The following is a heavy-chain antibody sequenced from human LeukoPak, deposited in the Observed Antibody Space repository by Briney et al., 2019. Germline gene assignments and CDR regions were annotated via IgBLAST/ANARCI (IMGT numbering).Heavy chain of an antibody. Sequence: GGSLRLSCAASGFTFSSYAMSWVRQAPGKGLEWVAVISYDGSNKYYADSVKGRFTISRDNSKNTLYLQMNSLRAEDTAVYYCAKGDNWNDRDYYFDYWGQGTLVTVSS. CDR1: GFTFSSYA. D-gene: IGHD1-1*01. J-gene: IGHJ4*02. CDR2: ISYDGSNK. V-gene: IGHV3-30*18. CDR3: AKGDNWNDRDYYFDY.